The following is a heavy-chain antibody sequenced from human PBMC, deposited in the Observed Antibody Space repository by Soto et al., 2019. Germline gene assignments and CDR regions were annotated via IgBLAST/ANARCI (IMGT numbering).Heavy chain of an antibody. CDR3: ARDRGYDAHDYYYNAMDV. V-gene: IGHV3-21*01. D-gene: IGHD3-10*01. CDR1: GFTFRTYT. Sequence: GSLRLSCISSGFTFRTYTMNLVRQAPGKGLEWVSGIRGFSPYTFYAESVKGRFTISRDNAKNSLYLQMNSRRAEDTAVYYCARDRGYDAHDYYYNAMDVWGKGTTVTVSS. CDR2: IRGFSPYT. J-gene: IGHJ6*04.